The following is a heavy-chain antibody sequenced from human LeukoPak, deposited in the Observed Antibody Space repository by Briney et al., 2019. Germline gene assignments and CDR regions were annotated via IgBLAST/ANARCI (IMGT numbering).Heavy chain of an antibody. CDR1: GDSVSSNSAA. D-gene: IGHD6-13*01. V-gene: IGHV6-1*01. J-gene: IGHJ1*01. CDR3: ARDFGGDSSSWYSFQH. Sequence: SQTLSLTCAISGDSVSSNSAAWNWIRQSPSRGLEWLGRTYYRSKWYNDYALSVKGRIAINPDTSKNQCSLQLNSVTPKDTAVYYCARDFGGDSSSWYSFQHWGQGTLVIVSS. CDR2: TYYRSKWYN.